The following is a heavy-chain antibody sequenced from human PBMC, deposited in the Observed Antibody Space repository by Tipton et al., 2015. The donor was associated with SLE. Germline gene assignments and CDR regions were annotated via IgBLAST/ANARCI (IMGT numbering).Heavy chain of an antibody. CDR2: IKHSGST. Sequence: TLSLTCAVSGGSITTNGYYWTWIRQAPGKGLEWIGDIKHSGSTNYKPSLKSRVTMSVDRSKNQFSLKLTSVTAADTAVYYCARDDVSSGYYWYFDVWGRGTLVTVSS. J-gene: IGHJ2*01. CDR1: GGSITTNGYY. V-gene: IGHV4-30-2*01. D-gene: IGHD5-12*01. CDR3: ARDDVSSGYYWYFDV.